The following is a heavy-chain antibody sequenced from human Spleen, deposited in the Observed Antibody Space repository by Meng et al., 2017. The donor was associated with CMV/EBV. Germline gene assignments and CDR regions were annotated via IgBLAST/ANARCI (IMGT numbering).Heavy chain of an antibody. Sequence: ASVKVSCKASGHTFTTYFMHWVRQAPGQGLEWMGLINPPGTKTTYSQKFQGRLTLTRDTSTSTAYMELRSLRSDDTAVYYCARDRSGSYSNYYYGMDVWGQGTTVTVSS. CDR3: ARDRSGSYSNYYYGMDV. CDR1: GHTFTTYF. CDR2: INPPGTKT. V-gene: IGHV1-46*01. J-gene: IGHJ6*02. D-gene: IGHD1-26*01.